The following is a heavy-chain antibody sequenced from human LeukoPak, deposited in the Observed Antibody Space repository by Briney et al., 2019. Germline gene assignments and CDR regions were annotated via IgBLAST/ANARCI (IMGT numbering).Heavy chain of an antibody. CDR1: GYSISSDYY. D-gene: IGHD6-19*01. CDR3: ARVQLGWYANC. J-gene: IGHJ4*02. V-gene: IGHV4-38-2*02. Sequence: PSETLSLTCTVSGYSISSDYYWGWVRQPPGKGLEWIGCIYHSGSTYYNPSLKSRVIISVDTSKNQFSLKLSSVTAAETAVYYCARVQLGWYANCWGQGTLVTVSS. CDR2: IYHSGST.